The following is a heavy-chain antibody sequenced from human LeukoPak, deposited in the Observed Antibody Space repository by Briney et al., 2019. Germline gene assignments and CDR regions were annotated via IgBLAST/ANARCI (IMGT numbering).Heavy chain of an antibody. CDR2: IRYDGSNK. CDR1: GFTFSSYG. D-gene: IGHD1-1*01. Sequence: GGSLRLSCAASGFTFSSYGMHWVRQAPGKGLEWVAFIRYDGSNKYYADSVKGRFTISRDNSKNTLYLQMNSLRAEDTAEYYCAKSLFTSATGTGRAFHIWGQGTMVTVSS. J-gene: IGHJ3*02. V-gene: IGHV3-30*02. CDR3: AKSLFTSATGTGRAFHI.